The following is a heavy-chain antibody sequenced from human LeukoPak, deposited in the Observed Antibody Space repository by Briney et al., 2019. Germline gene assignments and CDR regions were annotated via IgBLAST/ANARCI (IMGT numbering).Heavy chain of an antibody. J-gene: IGHJ4*02. V-gene: IGHV3-7*05. CDR1: GFTFSSNW. CDR3: ARDQRYCSSSSCPWEPFDY. Sequence: GGSLRLSCAASGFTFSSNWMSWVRQAPGKGPEWVANIKQDGSEKYYVDSVKGRFTISRDNAKNSLYLQMNSLRAEDTAVYYCARDQRYCSSSSCPWEPFDYWGQGTLVTVSS. CDR2: IKQDGSEK. D-gene: IGHD2-2*01.